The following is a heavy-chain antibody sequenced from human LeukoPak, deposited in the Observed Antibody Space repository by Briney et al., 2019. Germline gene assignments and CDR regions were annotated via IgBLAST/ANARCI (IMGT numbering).Heavy chain of an antibody. J-gene: IGHJ4*02. CDR1: GFTFSSYG. CDR2: ISSSSSTI. V-gene: IGHV3-48*02. Sequence: GGSLRLSCAASGFTFSSYGIHWVRQAPGKGLEWVSYISSSSSTIYYADSVKGRFTISRDNAKNSLYLQMNSLRDEDTAVYYCARGLARNYYDSSGYYPPTFDYWGQGTLVTVSS. D-gene: IGHD3-22*01. CDR3: ARGLARNYYDSSGYYPPTFDY.